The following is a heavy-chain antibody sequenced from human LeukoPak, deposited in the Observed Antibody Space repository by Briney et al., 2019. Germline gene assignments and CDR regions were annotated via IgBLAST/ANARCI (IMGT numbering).Heavy chain of an antibody. V-gene: IGHV4-4*07. D-gene: IGHD4-17*01. Sequence: SETLSLTCSVSGGSISSYYWNWLRQPPGKGLEWLGRIYTSGSTNYNPSLKSRVTMSVDTSKNQFSLKLSSVTAADTAVYYCARERIDYGDYIDYWGQGTLVTVSS. CDR3: ARERIDYGDYIDY. CDR2: IYTSGST. J-gene: IGHJ4*02. CDR1: GGSISSYY.